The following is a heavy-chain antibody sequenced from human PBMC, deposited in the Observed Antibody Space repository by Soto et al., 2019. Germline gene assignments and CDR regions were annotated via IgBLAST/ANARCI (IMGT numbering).Heavy chain of an antibody. J-gene: IGHJ4*02. Sequence: SETLSLTCAVYGGSFSGYYWSWIRQPPGKGLEWIGEINHSGSTNYNPSLKSRVTISVDTSKNQFSLKLSSVTAADTAVYYCARVPFCSGGSCSYFDYWGQGTLVTVSS. CDR1: GGSFSGYY. V-gene: IGHV4-34*01. CDR3: ARVPFCSGGSCSYFDY. D-gene: IGHD2-15*01. CDR2: INHSGST.